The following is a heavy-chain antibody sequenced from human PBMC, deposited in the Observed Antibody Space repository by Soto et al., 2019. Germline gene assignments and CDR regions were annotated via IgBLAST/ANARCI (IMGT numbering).Heavy chain of an antibody. Sequence: PSETLSLTCTVSGDSISSYFWNWIRQSPGGGLEWIGDVSNTGIANYHPALKSRVTIFSDSSKNQISLRLTSVTAADTAVYYCARTSPLEWPPAAFDIWCQGTVVTVSS. J-gene: IGHJ3*02. V-gene: IGHV4-59*01. CDR3: ARTSPLEWPPAAFDI. CDR2: VSNTGIA. CDR1: GDSISSYF. D-gene: IGHD3-3*01.